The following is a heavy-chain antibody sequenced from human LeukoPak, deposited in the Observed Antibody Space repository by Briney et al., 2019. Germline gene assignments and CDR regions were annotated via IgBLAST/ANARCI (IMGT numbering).Heavy chain of an antibody. CDR2: ISSNGRYI. D-gene: IGHD2-21*02. CDR1: GFTFSTYS. V-gene: IGHV3-21*01. CDR3: VREGPTATALDY. J-gene: IGHJ4*02. Sequence: PGGSLRLSCAASGFTFSTYSMNWVRQAPGKGLEWVSSISSNGRYIYYGDSVKGRFTISRDNAKNSLYLQMNSLRGEDTAVYYCVREGPTATALDYWGQGTLVTVSS.